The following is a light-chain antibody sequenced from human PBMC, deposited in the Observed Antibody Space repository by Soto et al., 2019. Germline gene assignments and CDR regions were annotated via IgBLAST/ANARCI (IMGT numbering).Light chain of an antibody. CDR1: QSVDSGD. J-gene: IGKJ4*01. CDR2: GAS. CDR3: QQYRSSPLT. Sequence: EIVLTQSPGTLSLSPGERATLFCRAGQSVDSGDLAWYQQKPGQAPRLLMYGASSRATGITDRFSGGWSGTDFTLTISSLEPEDVAVDYCQQYRSSPLTFGGGTKVDI. V-gene: IGKV3-20*01.